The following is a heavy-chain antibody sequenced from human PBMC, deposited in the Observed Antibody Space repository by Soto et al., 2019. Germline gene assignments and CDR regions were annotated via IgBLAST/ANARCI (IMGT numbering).Heavy chain of an antibody. J-gene: IGHJ4*02. CDR3: AGGISGYCRGGSCYSGGY. Sequence: QVQLVQSGAEVKKPGSSVKVSCTASGGTFSSYAISWVRQAPGQGLEWMGGIIPIFGTANYEQKFQGRFTITADESTSTAYMGLSSLRSEDPAVYYCAGGISGYCRGGSCYSGGYWGQGTLVTVSS. CDR2: IIPIFGTA. V-gene: IGHV1-69*01. D-gene: IGHD2-15*01. CDR1: GGTFSSYA.